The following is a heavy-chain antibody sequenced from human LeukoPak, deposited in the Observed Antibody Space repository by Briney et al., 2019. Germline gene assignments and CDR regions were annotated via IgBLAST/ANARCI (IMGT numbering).Heavy chain of an antibody. CDR3: ARDQGDFWSGHVGWFDP. D-gene: IGHD3-3*01. V-gene: IGHV3-7*05. CDR2: IKQDGSEK. J-gene: IGHJ5*02. Sequence: GGSLRLSCVASGFMFSSYCMTWVRQAPGKGLEWVANIKQDGSEKYYVDSVKGRFTISRDNAKNSLYPQMNSLRAEDTAVYYCARDQGDFWSGHVGWFDPWGQGTLVTVSS. CDR1: GFMFSSYC.